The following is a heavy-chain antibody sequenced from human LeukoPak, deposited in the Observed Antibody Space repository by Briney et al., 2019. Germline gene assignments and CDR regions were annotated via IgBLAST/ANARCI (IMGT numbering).Heavy chain of an antibody. CDR2: ISSNGGST. D-gene: IGHD6-6*01. Sequence: GGSLRLSCSASGFTFSSYAMHWVRQAPGKGLECVSAISSNGGSTYYADSVKGRFTISRDNSKNTLYLQMSSLRAEDTAVYYCVKDAKAARLWGRLLNSYYYYGMDVWGQGTTVTVSS. CDR3: VKDAKAARLWGRLLNSYYYYGMDV. J-gene: IGHJ6*02. CDR1: GFTFSSYA. V-gene: IGHV3-64D*06.